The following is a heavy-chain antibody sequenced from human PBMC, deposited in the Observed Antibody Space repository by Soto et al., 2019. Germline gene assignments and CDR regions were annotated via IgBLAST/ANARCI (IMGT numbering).Heavy chain of an antibody. CDR3: ASTGSGYASPTSDY. V-gene: IGHV4-4*02. D-gene: IGHD5-12*01. Sequence: SETLSLTCAVSGGSISSSNWWSWVRQPPGKGLEWIGEIYHSGSTNYNPSLKSRVTISVDKSKNQFSLKLSSVTAADTAVYYCASTGSGYASPTSDYWGQGTLVTVS. CDR1: GGSISSSNW. J-gene: IGHJ4*02. CDR2: IYHSGST.